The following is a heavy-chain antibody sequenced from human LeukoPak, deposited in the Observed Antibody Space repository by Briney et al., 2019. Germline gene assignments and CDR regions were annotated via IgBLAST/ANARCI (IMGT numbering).Heavy chain of an antibody. CDR2: IHVTGT. Sequence: SETLSLTCTVYGGSIGTYYWGWIRQSPGGGREWIGSIHVTGTTYNPYQRSRFTISVDRPRNQFFLKMSSVTAADTAVYYCARHIGGGIEDMDVWGKGTKVIVSS. V-gene: IGHV4-4*09. CDR1: GGSIGTYY. J-gene: IGHJ6*03. CDR3: ARHIGGGIEDMDV. D-gene: IGHD3-16*02.